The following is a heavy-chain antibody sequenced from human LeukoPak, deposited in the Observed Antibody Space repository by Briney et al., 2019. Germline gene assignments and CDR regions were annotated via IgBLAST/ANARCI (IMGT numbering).Heavy chain of an antibody. CDR1: GDSMSRYY. CDR2: IYYSGST. D-gene: IGHD3-3*01. CDR3: ARESYDFWRTNWFDP. V-gene: IGHV4-59*12. J-gene: IGHJ5*02. Sequence: SETLSLTCTVSGDSMSRYYWSWVRQPPGKGLEWIGNIYYSGSTKYNPSLKSRVTMSVDTSKNQFSLKLSSVTAADTAVYYCARESYDFWRTNWFDPWGQGTLVTVSS.